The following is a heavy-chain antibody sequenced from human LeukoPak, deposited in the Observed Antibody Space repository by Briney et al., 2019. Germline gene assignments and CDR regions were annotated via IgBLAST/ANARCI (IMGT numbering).Heavy chain of an antibody. V-gene: IGHV3-23*01. D-gene: IGHD3-22*01. Sequence: GGSLRLSCAASGFTFSSYAMSWVRQAPGKGLEWVSAISGKGGSTYYADSVKGRFTISRDNSKNTLYLQMNSLRAEDTAVYYCAKDQSVYYYDSSGYYYYFDYWGQGTLVTVSS. CDR2: ISGKGGST. CDR1: GFTFSSYA. J-gene: IGHJ4*02. CDR3: AKDQSVYYYDSSGYYYYFDY.